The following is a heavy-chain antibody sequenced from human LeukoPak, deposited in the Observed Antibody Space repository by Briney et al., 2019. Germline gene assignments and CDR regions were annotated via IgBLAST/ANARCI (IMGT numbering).Heavy chain of an antibody. CDR3: ARVRGKYCSSTSCYSFDY. V-gene: IGHV1-69*13. Sequence: SVKASCKASGGTFSSYSISWVRQAPGQGLEWMGVIIPIFGTANYAQKFQGRVTITADESTSTAYMELSSLRSEDTAVYFCARVRGKYCSSTSCYSFDYWGQGTLVTVSS. J-gene: IGHJ4*02. CDR1: GGTFSSYS. CDR2: IIPIFGTA. D-gene: IGHD2-2*01.